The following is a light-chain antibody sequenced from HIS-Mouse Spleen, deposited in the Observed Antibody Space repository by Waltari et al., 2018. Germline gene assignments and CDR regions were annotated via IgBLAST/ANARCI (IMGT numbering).Light chain of an antibody. CDR1: KLGDKY. CDR3: QAWDSSTAV. Sequence: SYELTQPPSVSVSPGQTASITCSGDKLGDKYACWYQQKPGQSPVLVIYQDSKRPSGIPERFSCANSGNTATLTISGTQAMYEADYYCQAWDSSTAVFGGGTKLTVL. CDR2: QDS. V-gene: IGLV3-1*01. J-gene: IGLJ2*01.